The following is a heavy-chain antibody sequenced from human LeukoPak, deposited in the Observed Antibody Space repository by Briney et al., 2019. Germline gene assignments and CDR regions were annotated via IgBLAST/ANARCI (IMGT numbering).Heavy chain of an antibody. Sequence: PSETLSLTCTVSGGSISSGDYYWSWIRQPPGKGLEWIGYIYYSGSTYYNPSLKSRVIISVDTSKNQFSLKLSSVTAADTAVYYRARGGYSYGSQPDNFDYWGQGTLVTVSS. J-gene: IGHJ4*02. CDR3: ARGGYSYGSQPDNFDY. V-gene: IGHV4-30-4*08. D-gene: IGHD5-18*01. CDR2: IYYSGST. CDR1: GGSISSGDYY.